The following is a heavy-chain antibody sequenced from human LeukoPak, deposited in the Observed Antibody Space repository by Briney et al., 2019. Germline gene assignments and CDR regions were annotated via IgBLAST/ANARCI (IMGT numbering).Heavy chain of an antibody. J-gene: IGHJ4*02. V-gene: IGHV3-74*01. D-gene: IGHD6-13*01. CDR3: AGTSSSWNAPGY. Sequence: PGGSLRLSCAASGFTFSSYWMHWVRQAPGKGLVWVSRINSDGSSTSYAGSVKGRFTISRDNARNTLYLQMNSLRAEDTAVYYCAGTSSSWNAPGYWGQGTLVTVSS. CDR1: GFTFSSYW. CDR2: INSDGSST.